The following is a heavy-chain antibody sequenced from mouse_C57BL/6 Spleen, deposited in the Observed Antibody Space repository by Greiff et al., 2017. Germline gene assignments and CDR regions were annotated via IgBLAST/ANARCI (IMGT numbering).Heavy chain of an antibody. V-gene: IGHV5-17*01. Sequence: EVQVVESGGGLVKPGGSLKLSCAASGFTFSDYGMHWVRQAPEKGLEWVAYISSGSSTIYYADTVKGRFTISRDNAKNTLFLQMTSLRSEDTAMYYCARRDYDGGFAYWGQGTLVTVSA. CDR1: GFTFSDYG. CDR3: ARRDYDGGFAY. CDR2: ISSGSSTI. D-gene: IGHD2-4*01. J-gene: IGHJ3*01.